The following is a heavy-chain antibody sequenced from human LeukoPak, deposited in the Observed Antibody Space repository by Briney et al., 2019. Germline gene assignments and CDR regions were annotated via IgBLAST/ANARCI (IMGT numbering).Heavy chain of an antibody. CDR2: ISSSGSTI. D-gene: IGHD1-7*01. J-gene: IGHJ4*02. CDR3: ARDGGITGTDL. Sequence: GGSLRLSCAASGFTFSSYEMNWVRQAPGKGLEWVSYISSSGSTIYYADSVKGRFTISRDNAKNSLYLQMNRLRAEDTAVYYCARDGGITGTDLWGQGTLVTVSS. V-gene: IGHV3-48*03. CDR1: GFTFSSYE.